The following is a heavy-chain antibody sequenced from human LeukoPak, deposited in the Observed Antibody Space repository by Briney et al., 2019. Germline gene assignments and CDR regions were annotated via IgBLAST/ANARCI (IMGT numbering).Heavy chain of an antibody. CDR1: GYSFTSYY. D-gene: IGHD1-26*01. V-gene: IGHV1-46*01. CDR2: INPSGGST. J-gene: IGHJ3*02. CDR3: ARSSAYYNEADI. Sequence: ASPKVSCKTSGYSFTSYYIHWVRQTPGQGLEWMGIINPSGGSTTYAQKFQGRLTMASDTSTSTVYMELSSLRSEDTAMYYCARSSAYYNEADIWGQGTMVTVSS.